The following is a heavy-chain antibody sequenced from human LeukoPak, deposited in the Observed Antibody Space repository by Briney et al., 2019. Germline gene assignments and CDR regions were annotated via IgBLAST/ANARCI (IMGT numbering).Heavy chain of an antibody. J-gene: IGHJ4*02. CDR1: GGSISSGRYY. V-gene: IGHV4-61*02. D-gene: IGHD3-22*01. Sequence: PSETLSLTCTVSGGSISSGRYYWSWIRQAAGKGLEWIGRVYTSGSTNYNPSLKSRVTISVDTSKNQFSLKLSSVTAADTAVYYCARALWGVYYYDSSGYYYDYWGQGTLVTVSS. CDR3: ARALWGVYYYDSSGYYYDY. CDR2: VYTSGST.